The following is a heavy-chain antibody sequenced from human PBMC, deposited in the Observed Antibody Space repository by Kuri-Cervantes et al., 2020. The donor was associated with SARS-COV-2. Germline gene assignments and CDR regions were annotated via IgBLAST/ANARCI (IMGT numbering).Heavy chain of an antibody. D-gene: IGHD2-15*01. CDR2: IYTSGST. J-gene: IGHJ4*02. CDR1: GGTISSYY. CDR3: ARGYRGYCSGGSCYPRQKQVDY. Sequence: SETLSLTCTVSGGTISSYYWSWIRQPAGKGLEWIGLIYTSGSTNYNPSLKSRVTISVDTSKNQFSLKLGSVTHADTAVYYCARGYRGYCSGGSCYPRQKQVDYWGQGTLVTVSS. V-gene: IGHV4-4*07.